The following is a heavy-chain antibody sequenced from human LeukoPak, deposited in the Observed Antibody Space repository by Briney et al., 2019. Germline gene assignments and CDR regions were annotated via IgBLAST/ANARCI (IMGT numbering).Heavy chain of an antibody. CDR3: ARDPSGSYSEDAFDI. Sequence: ASVKVSCKASGYTFTGYYMHWVRQAPGQGLEWMGGINPNSGGTNYAQKFQGRVTMTRDTSISTAYMELSRLRSDDTAVYYCARDPSGSYSEDAFDIWGQGTMVTVSS. CDR2: INPNSGGT. D-gene: IGHD1-26*01. V-gene: IGHV1-2*02. J-gene: IGHJ3*02. CDR1: GYTFTGYY.